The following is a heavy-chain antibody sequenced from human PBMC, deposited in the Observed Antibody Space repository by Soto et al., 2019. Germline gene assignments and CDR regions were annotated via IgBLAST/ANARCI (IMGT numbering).Heavy chain of an antibody. CDR1: RFTFSDFS. J-gene: IGHJ4*02. CDR2: ISSKSSYI. CDR3: ARDLVGGTVFFRSHVY. D-gene: IGHD1-26*01. V-gene: IGHV3-21*01. Sequence: GGSLRLSCAASRFTFSDFSMNWVRQAPGKGLEWVSSISSKSSYIYYADSVKGRFTISRDNADNTLYLQMNSLRAEDTAVYYCARDLVGGTVFFRSHVYWCPGARVTHSS.